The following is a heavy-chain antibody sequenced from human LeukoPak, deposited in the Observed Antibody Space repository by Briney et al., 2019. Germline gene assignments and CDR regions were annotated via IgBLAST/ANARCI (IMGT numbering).Heavy chain of an antibody. J-gene: IGHJ4*02. Sequence: ASVKVSCKASGGTFSSYAISWVRQAPGQGLEWMGRIIPTLGIANYAQKFHGRVTITADKSTSTAYMELSSLRSEDTAVYYCARAGIAAAGPPFDYWGQGTLVTVSS. V-gene: IGHV1-69*04. D-gene: IGHD6-13*01. CDR2: IIPTLGIA. CDR1: GGTFSSYA. CDR3: ARAGIAAAGPPFDY.